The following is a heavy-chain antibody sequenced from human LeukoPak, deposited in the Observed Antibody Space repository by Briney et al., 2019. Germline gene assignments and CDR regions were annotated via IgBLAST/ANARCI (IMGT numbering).Heavy chain of an antibody. CDR1: GFTVSSNY. D-gene: IGHD3-10*01. CDR3: AREGRTYYYGSGSYYAPYYFDY. CDR2: IYSGGST. V-gene: IGHV3-66*01. Sequence: GGSLRLSCAASGFTVSSNYMSWVRQAPGKGLEWVSVIYSGGSTYYADSVKGRFTISRDNSKNTLYLQMNSLRAEDTAVYYCAREGRTYYYGSGSYYAPYYFDYWGQGTLVTVSS. J-gene: IGHJ4*02.